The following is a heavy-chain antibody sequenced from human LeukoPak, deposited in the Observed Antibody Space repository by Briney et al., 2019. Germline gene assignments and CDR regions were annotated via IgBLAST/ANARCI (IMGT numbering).Heavy chain of an antibody. V-gene: IGHV3-74*01. J-gene: IGHJ2*01. Sequence: GGSLRLSCAASGFTFSAYWMHWVRQAPGKGLVWVSRLNTDGRDTSYADSVQGRFSISRDNAKNTLYLQMNSLRAEDTAVYYCARSEAVAWSFDLWGRGTLVTVSS. CDR2: LNTDGRDT. D-gene: IGHD6-19*01. CDR3: ARSEAVAWSFDL. CDR1: GFTFSAYW.